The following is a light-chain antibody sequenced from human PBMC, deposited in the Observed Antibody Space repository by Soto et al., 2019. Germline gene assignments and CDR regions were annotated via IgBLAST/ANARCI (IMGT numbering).Light chain of an antibody. CDR2: GNS. J-gene: IGLJ1*01. Sequence: QSVLTQPPSVSGAPGQRGTISCTGSSSNIGAGYDVHWYQQLPGTAPKLLIYGNSNRPSGVPDRFSGSKSGTSASLAITGLQAEDEADYCCQSYDSSLSGSRVFGTGTKLTVL. CDR3: QSYDSSLSGSRV. V-gene: IGLV1-40*01. CDR1: SSNIGAGYD.